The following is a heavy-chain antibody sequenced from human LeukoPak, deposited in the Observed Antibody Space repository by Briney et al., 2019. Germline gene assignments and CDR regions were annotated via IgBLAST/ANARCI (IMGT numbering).Heavy chain of an antibody. CDR1: GYSFTSYW. V-gene: IGHV5-51*01. CDR2: IYPGDSDT. D-gene: IGHD2-15*01. CDR3: ARHHEYCSGGSCYGVWFDP. J-gene: IGHJ5*02. Sequence: PGESLKISCEGSGYSFTSYWIGWVRQMPGKGLEWMGIIYPGDSDTRYSPSFQGQVTISADKSISTAYLQWSSLKASDTAMYYCARHHEYCSGGSCYGVWFDPWGQGTLVTVSS.